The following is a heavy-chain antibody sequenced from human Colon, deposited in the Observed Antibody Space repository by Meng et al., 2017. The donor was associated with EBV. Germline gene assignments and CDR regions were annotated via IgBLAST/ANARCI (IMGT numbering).Heavy chain of an antibody. Sequence: LLLQSSDSGRGRPSQSLSLTRAVSGDSISSGDYSWSWIRQPPGQGLEWIGYIYHGGTTYNTSLKSRVTISVDNSKNQFSLRLTSVTAADTAVYYCARGPYCGGDCYWFDPWGQGTLVTVSS. V-gene: IGHV4-30-2*01. J-gene: IGHJ5*02. CDR1: GDSISSGDYS. D-gene: IGHD2-21*02. CDR2: IYHGGTT. CDR3: ARGPYCGGDCYWFDP.